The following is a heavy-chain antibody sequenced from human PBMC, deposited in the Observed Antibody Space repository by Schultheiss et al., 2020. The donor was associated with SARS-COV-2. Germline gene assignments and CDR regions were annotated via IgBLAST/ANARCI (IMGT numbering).Heavy chain of an antibody. V-gene: IGHV1-18*01. J-gene: IGHJ6*02. CDR3: ARGSDCSSTSCYTDPYYYYYGMDV. D-gene: IGHD2-2*02. CDR2: ISAYNGNT. Sequence: ASVKVSCKASGYTFTSYGISWVRQAPGQGLEWMGWISAYNGNTNYAQKLQGRVTMTTDTSTSTAYMELRSLRSDDTAVYYCARGSDCSSTSCYTDPYYYYYGMDVWGQGTTVTVSS. CDR1: GYTFTSYG.